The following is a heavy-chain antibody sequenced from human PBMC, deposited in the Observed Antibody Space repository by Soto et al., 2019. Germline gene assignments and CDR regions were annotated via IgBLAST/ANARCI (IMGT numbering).Heavy chain of an antibody. Sequence: QITLKESGPTLVKPTQTLTLTCTFSGFSLSTSGVGVGWIRQPPGKALEWLALIYWDDDKRYSPSLKSRLTITKVTSTNQVVLTMTNMDPVDTASYSCASIWAIFVVFTPVYCMDVWGQGTTVTVSS. V-gene: IGHV2-5*02. CDR2: IYWDDDK. CDR3: ASIWAIFVVFTPVYCMDV. CDR1: GFSLSTSGVG. D-gene: IGHD3-3*01. J-gene: IGHJ6*02.